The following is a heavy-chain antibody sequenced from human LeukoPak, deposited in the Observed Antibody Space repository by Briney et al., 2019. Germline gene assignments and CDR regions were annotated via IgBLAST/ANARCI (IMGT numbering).Heavy chain of an antibody. CDR3: ARVLITFGGVIAELDY. CDR1: GYTFTSYG. Sequence: SVKVSCKASGYTFTSYGISWVRQAPGQGLEWMGWISAYNGNTNYAQKLQGRVTMTTDTSTSTAYMELRSLRSDDTAVYYCARVLITFGGVIAELDYWGQGTLVTVSS. V-gene: IGHV1-18*01. J-gene: IGHJ4*02. CDR2: ISAYNGNT. D-gene: IGHD3-16*02.